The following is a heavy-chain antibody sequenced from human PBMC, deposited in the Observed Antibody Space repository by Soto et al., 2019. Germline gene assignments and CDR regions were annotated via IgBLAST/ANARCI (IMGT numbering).Heavy chain of an antibody. Sequence: EVQLVESGGGLVQPGRSLRLSCAASGFTFDDYAMHWVRQAPGKGLEWVSGISWNSGSIGYADSVKGRFTISRDNAKNSLYLQMNSLRAEDTAWYYCATDSMTIFGVVQNWGQGTLVTVSS. CDR3: ATDSMTIFGVVQN. J-gene: IGHJ4*02. D-gene: IGHD3-3*01. V-gene: IGHV3-9*01. CDR2: ISWNSGSI. CDR1: GFTFDDYA.